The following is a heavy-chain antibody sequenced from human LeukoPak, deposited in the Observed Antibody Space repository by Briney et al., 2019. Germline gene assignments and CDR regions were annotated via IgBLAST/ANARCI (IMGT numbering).Heavy chain of an antibody. J-gene: IGHJ4*02. CDR1: GGTFSSYA. V-gene: IGHV1-69*13. Sequence: EASVKVSCKASGGTFSSYAISWVRQAPGQGLEWMGGIIPIFGTANYAQKFQGRVTITADESTSTAYMELSSLRSEDTAVYYCASAPGYHYYFDYWGQGTLVTVSS. D-gene: IGHD5-18*01. CDR3: ASAPGYHYYFDY. CDR2: IIPIFGTA.